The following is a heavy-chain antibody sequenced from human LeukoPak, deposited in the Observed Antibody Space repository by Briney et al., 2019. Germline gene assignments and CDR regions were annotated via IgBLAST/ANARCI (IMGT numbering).Heavy chain of an antibody. Sequence: SETLSLTCTVSGGSISSGGYYWSWIRQHPGKGLEWIGYIYYSGGTYYNPSLKSRVTISVDTSKNQFSLKLSSVTAADTAVYYCARARDSRRGFDPWGQGTLVTVSS. CDR3: ARARDSRRGFDP. V-gene: IGHV4-31*03. CDR2: IYYSGGT. J-gene: IGHJ5*02. CDR1: GGSISSGGYY.